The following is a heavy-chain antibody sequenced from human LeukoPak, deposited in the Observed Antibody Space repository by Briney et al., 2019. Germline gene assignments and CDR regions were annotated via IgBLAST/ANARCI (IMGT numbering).Heavy chain of an antibody. D-gene: IGHD3-10*01. CDR1: GFTFSSYA. V-gene: IGHV3-30-3*01. CDR2: ISYDGSNK. Sequence: PGGSLRLSCEASGFTFSSYAMHWVRQAPGKGLEWVAVISYDGSNKYYADSVKGRFTISRDNSKNTLYLQMNSLRAEDTAVYYCARDRYYYGSGSYSPWFDPWGQGTLVTVSS. J-gene: IGHJ5*02. CDR3: ARDRYYYGSGSYSPWFDP.